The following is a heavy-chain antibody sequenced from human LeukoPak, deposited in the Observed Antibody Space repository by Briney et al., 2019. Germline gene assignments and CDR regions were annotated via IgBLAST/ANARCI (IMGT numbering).Heavy chain of an antibody. V-gene: IGHV3-48*02. D-gene: IGHD6-19*01. Sequence: PGGSLRLSCVASGFTFSTYSMNWLRQAPGKGLEWVSYISSSSDTRYYADFVKGRLTISRDNAKDSLYLQMSNLRDEDAAVYYCARDGAVSGVYWYFDLWGRGTLVTVSS. CDR1: GFTFSTYS. J-gene: IGHJ2*01. CDR3: ARDGAVSGVYWYFDL. CDR2: ISSSSDTR.